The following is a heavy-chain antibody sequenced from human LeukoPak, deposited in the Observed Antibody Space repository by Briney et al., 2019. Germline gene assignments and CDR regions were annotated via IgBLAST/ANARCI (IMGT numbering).Heavy chain of an antibody. Sequence: SETLSLTCTVSGGSISSYYWSLIRQPPGKGLEWIGYIYYSGSTNYNPSLKSRVTISVDTSKNQFSLKLSSVTAADTAVYYCARVSTVTTKVDPWGQGTLVTVSS. CDR2: IYYSGST. CDR1: GGSISSYY. V-gene: IGHV4-59*01. J-gene: IGHJ5*02. CDR3: ARVSTVTTKVDP. D-gene: IGHD4-17*01.